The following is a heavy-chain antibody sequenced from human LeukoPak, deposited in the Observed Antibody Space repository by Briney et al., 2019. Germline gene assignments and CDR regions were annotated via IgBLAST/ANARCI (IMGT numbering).Heavy chain of an antibody. Sequence: ASVKVSCKASGYTFTSYGISWVRQAPGQGLEWMGWISAYNGNTNYAQKLQGRVTMTTATSTSRAYMELRSLRSDDTALYYCARDFLPTWYSSGWYFDYWGQGTLVTVSS. V-gene: IGHV1-18*01. CDR1: GYTFTSYG. J-gene: IGHJ4*02. CDR2: ISAYNGNT. CDR3: ARDFLPTWYSSGWYFDY. D-gene: IGHD6-19*01.